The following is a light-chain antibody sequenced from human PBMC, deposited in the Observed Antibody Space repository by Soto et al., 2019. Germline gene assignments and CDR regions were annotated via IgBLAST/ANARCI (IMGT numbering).Light chain of an antibody. CDR3: QQYGSSPRT. Sequence: EVVWPQSPGTLSLSPGERATLSCRASQSISGSYLAWYQQKPGQAPRLLIYGASSRATGFPDRFSGSGSGTDFTLTISSLEPEDFAVYYCQQYGSSPRTFGQGTKVDIK. J-gene: IGKJ1*01. CDR2: GAS. V-gene: IGKV3-20*01. CDR1: QSISGSY.